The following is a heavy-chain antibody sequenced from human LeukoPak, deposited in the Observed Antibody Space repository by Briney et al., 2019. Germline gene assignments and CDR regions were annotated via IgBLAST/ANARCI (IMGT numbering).Heavy chain of an antibody. CDR2: IYYSGST. CDR1: GGSISSSSYY. D-gene: IGHD5-18*01. V-gene: IGHV4-61*05. J-gene: IGHJ4*02. Sequence: SETLSLTCTVSGGSISSSSYYWSWIRQPPGKGLEWIGYIYYSGSTNYNPSLKSRVTISVDTSKNQFSLKLSSVTAADTAVYYCARHFGYRLDYWGQGTLVTVSS. CDR3: ARHFGYRLDY.